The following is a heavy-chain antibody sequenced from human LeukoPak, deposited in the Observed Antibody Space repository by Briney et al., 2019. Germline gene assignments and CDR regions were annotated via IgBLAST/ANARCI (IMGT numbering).Heavy chain of an antibody. CDR2: INHSGST. CDR3: ARRIRYSGSYN. Sequence: PSETLSLTCAVYGGSFSGYYWSWIRQPPGKGLEWIGEINHSGSTNYNPSLKSRVTISVDTSKNQFSLKLSSVTAADTAVYYCARRIRYSGSYNWCQGTLVTVSS. J-gene: IGHJ4*02. V-gene: IGHV4-34*01. CDR1: GGSFSGYY. D-gene: IGHD1-26*01.